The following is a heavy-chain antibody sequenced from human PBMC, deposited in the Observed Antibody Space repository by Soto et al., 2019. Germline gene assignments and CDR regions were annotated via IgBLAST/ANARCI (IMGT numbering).Heavy chain of an antibody. J-gene: IGHJ2*01. V-gene: IGHV3-21*01. CDR2: ISSSSSYI. Sequence: EVQLVESGGGLVKPGGSLRLSCAASGFTFSSYSMNWVRQAPGKGLEWVSSISSSSSYIYYADSVKGRFTISRDNAKNSLYLQMNSLRAEDTAEYYCARVSNGLNWYFDLWGRGTLVTVSS. CDR1: GFTFSSYS. D-gene: IGHD7-27*01. CDR3: ARVSNGLNWYFDL.